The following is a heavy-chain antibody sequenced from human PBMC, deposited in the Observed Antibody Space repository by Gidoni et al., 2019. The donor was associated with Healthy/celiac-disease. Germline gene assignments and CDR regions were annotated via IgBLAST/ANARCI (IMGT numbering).Heavy chain of an antibody. V-gene: IGHV4-34*01. CDR2: INHSGST. CDR3: ARGGGLGYCSGGSCYKISHYYYMDV. Sequence: QVQLQQWGAGLLKPSETLSLTCAVYGGSFSGYYWSWLRQPPGKGLEWIGEINHSGSTNYNPSLKSRVTISVDTSKNQFSLKLSSVTAADTAVYYCARGGGLGYCSGGSCYKISHYYYMDVWGKGTTVTVSS. J-gene: IGHJ6*03. CDR1: GGSFSGYY. D-gene: IGHD2-15*01.